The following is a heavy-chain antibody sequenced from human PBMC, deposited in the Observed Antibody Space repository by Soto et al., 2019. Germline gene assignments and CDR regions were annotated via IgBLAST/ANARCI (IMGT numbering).Heavy chain of an antibody. CDR1: GGSFSGYY. CDR2: INHSGST. D-gene: IGHD5-12*01. V-gene: IGHV4-34*01. Sequence: QVQLQQWGAGLLKPSETLSLTCAVYGGSFSGYYWSWIRQPPGKGLEWIGEINHSGSTNYNPSLKCRVTISVDTSKNQFSLKLSSVTAADTAVYYCARGRRVVATSANWFDPWGQGTLVTVSS. J-gene: IGHJ5*02. CDR3: ARGRRVVATSANWFDP.